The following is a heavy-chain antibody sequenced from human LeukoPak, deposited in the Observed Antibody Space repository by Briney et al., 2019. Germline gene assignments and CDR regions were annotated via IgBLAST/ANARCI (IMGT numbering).Heavy chain of an antibody. CDR2: IGTENAYT. V-gene: IGHV1-18*01. CDR1: GYTFTTAS. J-gene: IGHJ4*02. CDR3: ARDKARGFDY. Sequence: GASVKVSCKPSGYTFTTASISGVPQAPGQGLEWMGWIGTENAYTIYAEKFQGRVTLTTDTSTTTVHMELRSLRSDDTAVYYCARDKARGFDYWGQGSLVTVSS.